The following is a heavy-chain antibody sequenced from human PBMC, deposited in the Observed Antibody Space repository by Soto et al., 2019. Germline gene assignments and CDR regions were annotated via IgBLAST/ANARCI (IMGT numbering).Heavy chain of an antibody. D-gene: IGHD6-6*01. V-gene: IGHV3-30*09. CDR1: GITFTNYA. J-gene: IGHJ4*02. CDR2: ISYDGNNK. CDR3: ARDTPPLHGSSSEGYLDD. Sequence: GGSLRLSCAASGITFTNYAVHWVRQAPGKGLGWVAVISYDGNNKYYADSVKGRFAISRDNSKNTLYLQMNSLKIEDTAVYYCARDTPPLHGSSSEGYLDDWGQGTLVTVSS.